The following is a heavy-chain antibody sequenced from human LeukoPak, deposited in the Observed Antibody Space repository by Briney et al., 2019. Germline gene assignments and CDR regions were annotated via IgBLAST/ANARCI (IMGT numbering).Heavy chain of an antibody. J-gene: IGHJ4*02. CDR2: INPSGGST. CDR1: GYTFTSYD. V-gene: IGHV1-46*01. D-gene: IGHD5-24*01. CDR3: ARFGMATTYFDY. Sequence: GASVKVSCKASGYTFTSYDINWVRQAPGQGLEWMGIINPSGGSTSYAQKFQGRVTMTRDMSTSTVYMELSSLRSEDTAVYYCARFGMATTYFDYWGQGTLVTVSS.